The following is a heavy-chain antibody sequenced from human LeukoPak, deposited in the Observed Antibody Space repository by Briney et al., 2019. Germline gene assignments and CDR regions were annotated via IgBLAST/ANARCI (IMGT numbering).Heavy chain of an antibody. D-gene: IGHD5-12*01. CDR1: GDTFSSYA. CDR2: IIPIFGTA. Sequence: SVKVSCKASGDTFSSYAISWVRQAPGQGLEWMGGIIPIFGTANYAQKFQGRVTITADESTSTAYMELSSLRSEDTAVYYCARGKPYHSGFLYNWFDPWGQGTLVTVSS. V-gene: IGHV1-69*13. CDR3: ARGKPYHSGFLYNWFDP. J-gene: IGHJ5*02.